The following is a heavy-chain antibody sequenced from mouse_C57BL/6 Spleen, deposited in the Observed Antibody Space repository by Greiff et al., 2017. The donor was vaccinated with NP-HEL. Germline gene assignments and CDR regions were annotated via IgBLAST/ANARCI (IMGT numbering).Heavy chain of an antibody. J-gene: IGHJ3*01. CDR1: GFTFNTYA. V-gene: IGHV10-3*01. CDR3: VIEGIYGYDGGFAY. Sequence: EVQGVESGGGLVQPKGSLKLSCAASGFTFNTYAMHWVRQAPGKGLEWVARIRSKSSNYATYYADSVKDRFTISRDDSQSMLYLQMNNLKTEDTAMYYCVIEGIYGYDGGFAYWGQGTLVTVAA. CDR2: IRSKSSNYAT. D-gene: IGHD2-2*01.